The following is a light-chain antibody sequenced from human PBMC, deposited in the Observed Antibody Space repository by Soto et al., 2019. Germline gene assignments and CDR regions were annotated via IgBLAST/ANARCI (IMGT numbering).Light chain of an antibody. J-gene: IGLJ2*01. Sequence: QSALTQPASVSGSPGQSITISCTGTSSDVGGYNYVSWYQQHPGKAPKLMIYDVSNRPSGVSNRFSGSKSDNTASLAISGLQAEDEADYYCSSYPITSSVVFGGRTKLTVL. CDR3: SSYPITSSVV. CDR1: SSDVGGYNY. CDR2: DVS. V-gene: IGLV2-14*01.